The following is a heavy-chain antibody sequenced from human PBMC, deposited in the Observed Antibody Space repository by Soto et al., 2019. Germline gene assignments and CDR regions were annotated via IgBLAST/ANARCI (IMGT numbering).Heavy chain of an antibody. J-gene: IGHJ4*02. Sequence: EEQLLESGGGLVQPGGSLRLSCAASGLTFSRYAMSWVRQAPGKGLEWVSIINPSGDITYYGDSVKGRFTISRDNSKNTLPLQMNTLRAEHTAVYYCAKSLSPPALTTSYFDYRGQGTLVTVSS. CDR3: AKSLSPPALTTSYFDY. CDR1: GLTFSRYA. V-gene: IGHV3-23*01. D-gene: IGHD4-17*01. CDR2: INPSGDIT.